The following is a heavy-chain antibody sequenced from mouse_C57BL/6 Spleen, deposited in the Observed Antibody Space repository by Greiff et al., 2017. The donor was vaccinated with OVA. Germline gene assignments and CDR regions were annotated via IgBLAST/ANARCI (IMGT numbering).Heavy chain of an antibody. V-gene: IGHV1-26*01. J-gene: IGHJ2*01. CDR2: INPNNGGT. CDR3: ARQGRVYFDY. CDR1: GYTFTDYY. Sequence: VQLQQSGPELVKPGASVKISCKASGYTFTDYYMNWVKQSHGKSLEWIGDINPNNGGTSYNQKFKGKATLTVDKSSSTAYMELRSLTSEDSAVYYCARQGRVYFDYWGQGTTRTVSS.